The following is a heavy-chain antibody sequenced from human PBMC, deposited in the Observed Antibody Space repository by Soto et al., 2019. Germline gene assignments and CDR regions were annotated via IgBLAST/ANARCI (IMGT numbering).Heavy chain of an antibody. Sequence: GGSLRLSCAASGFTFSSYAMSWVRQAPGKGLEWVSAISGSGGSTYYADSVKGRFTISRDNSKNTLYLQMNSLRAEDTAVYYCAREDYDFWSGYKVPSMDVWGQGTTVTVSS. CDR3: AREDYDFWSGYKVPSMDV. CDR1: GFTFSSYA. CDR2: ISGSGGST. V-gene: IGHV3-23*01. D-gene: IGHD3-3*01. J-gene: IGHJ6*02.